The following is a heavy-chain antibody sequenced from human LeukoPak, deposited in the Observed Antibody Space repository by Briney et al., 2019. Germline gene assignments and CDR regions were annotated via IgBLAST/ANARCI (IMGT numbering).Heavy chain of an antibody. J-gene: IGHJ5*02. CDR1: GFTYSSYA. D-gene: IGHD2-21*01. CDR3: AKDIHHNWFDP. Sequence: GGSLRLSGAASGFTYSSYAMSWVRQAPGKGLEWVSAISGSGGSTYYADSVKGRFTISRDNSKNTLYLQMNSLRAEDTAVYYCAKDIHHNWFDPWGQGTLVTVSS. V-gene: IGHV3-23*01. CDR2: ISGSGGST.